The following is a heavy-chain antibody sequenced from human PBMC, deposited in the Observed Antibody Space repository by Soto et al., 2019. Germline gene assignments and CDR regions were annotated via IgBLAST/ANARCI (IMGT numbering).Heavy chain of an antibody. CDR2: IYYSGST. D-gene: IGHD3-3*01. CDR1: GGSISSYY. V-gene: IGHV4-59*08. Sequence: SETLSLTCTVSGGSISSYYWSWIRQPPGKGLEWIGYIYYSGSTNYNPSLKSRVTISVDTSKNQFSLKLSSVTAADTAVYYCARQVMGRSITIFGMDVWGKGTPVTVSS. J-gene: IGHJ6*04. CDR3: ARQVMGRSITIFGMDV.